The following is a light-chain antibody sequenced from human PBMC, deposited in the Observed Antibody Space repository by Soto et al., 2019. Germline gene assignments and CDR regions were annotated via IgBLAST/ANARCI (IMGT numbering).Light chain of an antibody. CDR1: QSVSSN. CDR3: QQRSNWLT. J-gene: IGKJ4*01. V-gene: IGKV3-11*01. Sequence: EIVMTQSPATLSLSPGERATLSCRASQSVSSNVAWYQQIPGQTPRLLIYGASTRATGIPARFSGSGSGTDFSLTISSLEPEDFAVYYCQQRSNWLTFGGGTKVDIK. CDR2: GAS.